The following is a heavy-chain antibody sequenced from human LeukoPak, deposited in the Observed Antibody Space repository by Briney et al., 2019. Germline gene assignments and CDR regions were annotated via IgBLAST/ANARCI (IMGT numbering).Heavy chain of an antibody. Sequence: SETLSLTCAVYGGSFSGYYWSWIRQPPGNGLEWIGEINHSGSTNYNPSLKSRVTISVDTSKNQFSLKLSSVTAADTAVYYCARAWTGVVNWFDPWGQGTLVTVSS. CDR1: GGSFSGYY. CDR2: INHSGST. J-gene: IGHJ5*02. D-gene: IGHD3-3*01. V-gene: IGHV4-34*01. CDR3: ARAWTGVVNWFDP.